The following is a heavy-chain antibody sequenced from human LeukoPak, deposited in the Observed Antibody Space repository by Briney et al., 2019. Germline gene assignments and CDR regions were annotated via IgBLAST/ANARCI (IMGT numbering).Heavy chain of an antibody. CDR1: GGTFSSYA. J-gene: IGHJ5*02. Sequence: ASVKVSCKASGGTFSSYAISWVRQAPGQGLEWMGRIIPILGIANYAQKFQGRVTITADKSTSTAYMELSSLRSEDTAVYYCARVATMVRGVYSWFAPWGQGTLVTVSS. V-gene: IGHV1-69*04. CDR2: IIPILGIA. D-gene: IGHD3-10*01. CDR3: ARVATMVRGVYSWFAP.